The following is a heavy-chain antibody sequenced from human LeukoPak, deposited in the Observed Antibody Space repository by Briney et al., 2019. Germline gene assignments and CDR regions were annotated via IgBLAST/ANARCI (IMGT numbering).Heavy chain of an antibody. CDR3: ARENDFWSGYYEYYFDY. V-gene: IGHV3-21*01. CDR1: GFTFSSYS. D-gene: IGHD3-3*01. Sequence: GGSLRLSCAASGFTFSSYSMNWVRQAPGKGLEWVSSISSSSSYIYYADSVKGRFTISRDNAKNSLYLQMNSLRAEDTAVYYCARENDFWSGYYEYYFDYWGQGTLVTVSS. CDR2: ISSSSSYI. J-gene: IGHJ4*02.